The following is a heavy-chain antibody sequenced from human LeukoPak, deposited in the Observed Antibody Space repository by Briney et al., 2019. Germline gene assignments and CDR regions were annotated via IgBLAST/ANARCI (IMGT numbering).Heavy chain of an antibody. J-gene: IGHJ6*02. D-gene: IGHD3-22*01. V-gene: IGHV3-21*04. CDR3: ARCYYDSSGYPNDYYYYYGMDV. CDR2: ISRAGSYR. CDR1: GFFFSSYT. Sequence: GGSLRLSCAASGFFFSSYTMNWVRQAPGKGLEWVSSISRAGSYRYYADSVKGRFTISRDNAKKSLYLQVNSLRAEDTAVYYCARCYYDSSGYPNDYYYYYGMDVWGQGTTVTVSS.